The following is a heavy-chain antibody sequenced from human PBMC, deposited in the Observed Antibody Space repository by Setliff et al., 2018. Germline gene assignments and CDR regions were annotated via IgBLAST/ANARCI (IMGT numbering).Heavy chain of an antibody. CDR1: GFTFSSYR. V-gene: IGHV3-33*08. CDR3: ARTCRGSGCYAGLES. Sequence: GGSLRLSCAASGFTFSSYRMHWVRQAPGKGLEWVAVIWDDGGNKYHADSVKGRFTISSDNSKNTLYLHMNSLRPEDTAVYYCARTCRGSGCYAGLESWGQGTPVTVSS. CDR2: IWDDGGNK. J-gene: IGHJ4*02. D-gene: IGHD2-15*01.